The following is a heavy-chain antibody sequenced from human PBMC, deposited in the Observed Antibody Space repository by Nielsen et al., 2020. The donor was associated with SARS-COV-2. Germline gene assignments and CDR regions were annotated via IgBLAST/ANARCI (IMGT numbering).Heavy chain of an antibody. CDR3: ARGGGGMDV. J-gene: IGHJ6*02. CDR2: IYSDGST. D-gene: IGHD3-16*01. V-gene: IGHV3-53*01. CDR1: GFTVSRYN. Sequence: GESLKISCAARGFTVSRYNMNWVRQAPGKGLEWVSIIYSDGSTYYAGSVKGRLTISRDNSKNTLYLQMNSLRAEDTAVYYCARGGGGMDVWGQGTTVTVSS.